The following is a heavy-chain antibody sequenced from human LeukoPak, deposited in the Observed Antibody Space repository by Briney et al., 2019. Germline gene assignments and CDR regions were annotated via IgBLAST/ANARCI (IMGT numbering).Heavy chain of an antibody. CDR2: IYYTGIT. D-gene: IGHD2-2*01. V-gene: IGHV4-39*01. Sequence: SETLSLTCAVSSGSISSSIYYWGWIRQPPGKGLEWIGTIYYTGITDLNPSLKSRVTISVDTSRNQFSLKLSFATAADTAVYYCARGYRGSIPADYYFYYYMDVWGKGTTVTVSS. CDR1: SGSISSSIYY. CDR3: ARGYRGSIPADYYFYYYMDV. J-gene: IGHJ6*03.